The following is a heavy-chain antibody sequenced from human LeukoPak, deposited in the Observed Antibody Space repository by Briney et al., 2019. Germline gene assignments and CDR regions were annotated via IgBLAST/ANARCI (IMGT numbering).Heavy chain of an antibody. V-gene: IGHV3-23*01. J-gene: IGHJ4*02. CDR1: GFTFNIYA. D-gene: IGHD5-18*01. Sequence: PGGSLRLSCAASGFTFNIYAMNWVRQAPGKGLEWVSVISGSGDSTYYADSVKGRFTISRDNSKNTLYLQMNSLRAEDTAVYYCAKARAATVTDYWGQGTLATVSS. CDR2: ISGSGDST. CDR3: AKARAATVTDY.